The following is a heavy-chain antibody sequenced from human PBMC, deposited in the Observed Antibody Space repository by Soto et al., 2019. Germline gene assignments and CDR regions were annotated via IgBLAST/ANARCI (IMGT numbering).Heavy chain of an antibody. J-gene: IGHJ6*02. CDR2: INHSGST. Sequence: PSQTLSLTCAVYGGSFSGYYWSWIRQPPGKGLEWIGEINHSGSTNYNPSLKSRVTISVDKSKNQFSLKLSSVTAADTAVYYCARGPAYTHRYYYFWSGYDRHYGMAVCGQGTTVTVS. V-gene: IGHV4-34*01. CDR1: GGSFSGYY. D-gene: IGHD3-3*01. CDR3: ARGPAYTHRYYYFWSGYDRHYGMAV.